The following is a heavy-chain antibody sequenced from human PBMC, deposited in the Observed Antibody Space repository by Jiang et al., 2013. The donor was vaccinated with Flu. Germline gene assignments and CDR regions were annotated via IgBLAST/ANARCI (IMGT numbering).Heavy chain of an antibody. Sequence: PGLVKPSETLSLTCTVSGGSISSYYWSWIRQPPGKGLEWIGYIYYSGSTNYNPSLKSRVTISVDTSKNQFSLKLSSVTAADTAVYYCARSYDSSGYYNYWGQGTLVTVSS. CDR3: ARSYDSSGYYNY. V-gene: IGHV4-59*01. CDR1: GGSISSYY. J-gene: IGHJ4*02. CDR2: IYYSGST. D-gene: IGHD3-22*01.